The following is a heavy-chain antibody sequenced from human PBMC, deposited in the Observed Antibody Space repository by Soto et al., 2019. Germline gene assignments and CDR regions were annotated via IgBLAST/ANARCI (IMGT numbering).Heavy chain of an antibody. CDR2: IYYSGNT. Sequence: SETLSLTCTVSGGSISSGGSYWGWIRQPPGKGLEWIGYIYYSGNTYFNPSLKSRVTLSVDTSKNQLSLNFRSVTAADTAVYYCVRYCSTTKCPFDYWGQGTLVTVSS. D-gene: IGHD2-2*01. J-gene: IGHJ4*02. CDR3: VRYCSTTKCPFDY. V-gene: IGHV4-30-4*01. CDR1: GGSISSGGSY.